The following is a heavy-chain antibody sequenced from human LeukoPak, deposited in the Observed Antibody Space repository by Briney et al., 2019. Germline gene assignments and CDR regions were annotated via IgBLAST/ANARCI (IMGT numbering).Heavy chain of an antibody. D-gene: IGHD1-14*01. CDR3: ARGPSNPPFDY. Sequence: PGGSLRLSCAASGFTFSSYWMSWVRQAPGKGREWVANIKQDGSEKYCVDSVKGRFTISRDNAKNSLYLQMNSLRAEDTAVYYCARGPSNPPFDYWGQGTLVTVSS. V-gene: IGHV3-7*01. CDR1: GFTFSSYW. J-gene: IGHJ4*02. CDR2: IKQDGSEK.